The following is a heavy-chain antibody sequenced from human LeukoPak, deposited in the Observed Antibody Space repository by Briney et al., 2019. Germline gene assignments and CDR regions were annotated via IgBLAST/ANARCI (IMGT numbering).Heavy chain of an antibody. V-gene: IGHV3-30*02. D-gene: IGHD1-26*01. CDR3: ASTGRVGATSWFDP. Sequence: GGSLRLSCAASGFTFSSYGMHWVRQAPGKGLEWVAFIRYDGSNKYYADSVKGRFTISRDNSKNTLYLQMNSLRAEDTAVYYCASTGRVGATSWFDPWGQGTLVTVSS. CDR1: GFTFSSYG. CDR2: IRYDGSNK. J-gene: IGHJ5*02.